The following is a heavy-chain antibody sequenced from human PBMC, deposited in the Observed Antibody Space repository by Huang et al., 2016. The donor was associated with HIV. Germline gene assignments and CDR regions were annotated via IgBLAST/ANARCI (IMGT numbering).Heavy chain of an antibody. CDR2: IIPILGTA. D-gene: IGHD3-22*01. Sequence: QVQLVQSGAEVKKVGSSVKVSCKASGGTFSNYAISWVRLAPGHGLDWMGGIIPILGTASCAQKFQGRVTITADGSTSTAYLELSSLRSEDTAVYFCARQLYDNTGYLMGARLHDWGQGTLVTVSS. J-gene: IGHJ4*02. CDR3: ARQLYDNTGYLMGARLHD. V-gene: IGHV1-69*13. CDR1: GGTFSNYA.